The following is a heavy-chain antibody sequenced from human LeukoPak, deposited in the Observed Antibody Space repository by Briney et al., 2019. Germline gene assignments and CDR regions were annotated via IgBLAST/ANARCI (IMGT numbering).Heavy chain of an antibody. V-gene: IGHV4-39*01. CDR3: AGRTIAVSKDASDS. J-gene: IGHJ4*02. CDR2: IFDSGTT. CDR1: GTSISSRNYY. Sequence: SETLSLTCTVSGTSISSRNYYWGWIRQPPGKGLEWIGSIFDSGTTYYNPSLKSQATISVDTSKNQFSLKLRSVTAADTAVYYCAGRTIAVSKDASDSWGQGTLVTVSS. D-gene: IGHD6-19*01.